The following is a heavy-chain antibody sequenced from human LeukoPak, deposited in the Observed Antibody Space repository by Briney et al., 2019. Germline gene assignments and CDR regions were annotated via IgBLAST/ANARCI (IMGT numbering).Heavy chain of an antibody. J-gene: IGHJ5*02. D-gene: IGHD3-10*01. Sequence: GGSLRLSCAASGFTFSSYWMSWGRQASGKGLEWVAVITSDGRNKYVDCLKGRFNISRDNSRNTLYLQMNRLRTEDTAVYYCARDRGITWLDPWGQGTLDTVPA. V-gene: IGHV3-30*03. CDR1: GFTFSSYW. CDR3: ARDRGITWLDP. CDR2: ITSDGRNK.